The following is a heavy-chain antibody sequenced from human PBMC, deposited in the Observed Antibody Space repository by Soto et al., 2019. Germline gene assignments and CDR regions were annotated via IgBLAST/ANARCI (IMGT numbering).Heavy chain of an antibody. V-gene: IGHV1-69*13. Sequence: SVKVSCKASGDSFSKYTVNWVRQAPRQGLEWMGGIIPRFGTTNYAPTLQDRVTITADESMNTVYMELSSLRSDDTAVYYCARVVPGAEAWFGPWGQGTLVTVSS. CDR1: GDSFSKYT. J-gene: IGHJ5*02. D-gene: IGHD2-2*01. CDR3: ARVVPGAEAWFGP. CDR2: IIPRFGTT.